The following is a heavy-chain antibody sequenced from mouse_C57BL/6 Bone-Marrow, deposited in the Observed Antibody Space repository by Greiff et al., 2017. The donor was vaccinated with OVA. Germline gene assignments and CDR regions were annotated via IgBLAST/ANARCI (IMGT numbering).Heavy chain of an antibody. D-gene: IGHD2-4*01. Sequence: QVQLQQSGTELVKPGASVKLSCKASGYTFTSYWMHWVKRRPGQGLEWIGNINPSNGGPNYNEKFKSKATLTVDKSSSTTYMQLSSLTSEDSAVYYCARKGVDDYDWFAYWGQGTLVTVSA. CDR3: ARKGVDDYDWFAY. CDR2: INPSNGGP. CDR1: GYTFTSYW. J-gene: IGHJ3*01. V-gene: IGHV1-53*01.